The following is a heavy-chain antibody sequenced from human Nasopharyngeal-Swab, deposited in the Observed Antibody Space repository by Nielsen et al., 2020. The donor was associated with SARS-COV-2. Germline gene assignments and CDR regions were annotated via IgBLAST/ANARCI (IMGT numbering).Heavy chain of an antibody. Sequence: SETLSLTCTVSGGSISSGSYYWSWIRQPAGKGLEWIGRIYTSGSTNYNPSLKSRATISVDTSKNQFSLKLSSVTAADTAVYYCVRYSSSWKRDDAFDIWGQGTMVTVSS. J-gene: IGHJ3*02. V-gene: IGHV4-61*02. CDR2: IYTSGST. D-gene: IGHD6-13*01. CDR3: VRYSSSWKRDDAFDI. CDR1: GGSISSGSYY.